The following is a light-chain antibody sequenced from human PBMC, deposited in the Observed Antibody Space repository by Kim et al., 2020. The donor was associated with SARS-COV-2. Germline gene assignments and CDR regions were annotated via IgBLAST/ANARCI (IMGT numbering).Light chain of an antibody. CDR1: KLGDKY. CDR3: QAWDSSTRGV. J-gene: IGLJ3*02. V-gene: IGLV3-1*01. CDR2: QDS. Sequence: VSPGQTASITCSGDKLGDKYACWYQQKPGQSPVLVIYQDSKRPSGIPERFSGSNSGNTATLTISGTQAMDEADYYCQAWDSSTRGVFCGGTQLTVL.